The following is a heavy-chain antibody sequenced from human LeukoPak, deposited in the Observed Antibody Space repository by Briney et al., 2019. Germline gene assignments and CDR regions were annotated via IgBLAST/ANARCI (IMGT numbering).Heavy chain of an antibody. V-gene: IGHV4-59*12. Sequence: PSETLSLTYTVSGGSISSYYWSWIRQPPGKGLEWIGYIYYSGSTNYNPSLKSRVTISVDTSKNQFSLKLSSVTAADTAVYYCARGSYYYDSSGYYPYYFDYWGQGTLVAVSS. CDR3: ARGSYYYDSSGYYPYYFDY. CDR1: GGSISSYY. D-gene: IGHD3-22*01. CDR2: IYYSGST. J-gene: IGHJ4*02.